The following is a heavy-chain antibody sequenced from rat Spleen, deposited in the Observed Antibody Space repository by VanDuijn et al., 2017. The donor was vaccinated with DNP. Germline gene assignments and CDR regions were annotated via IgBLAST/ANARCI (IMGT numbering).Heavy chain of an antibody. CDR2: IWSGGST. Sequence: QVQLKESGPGLVQPSQTLSLTCTVSGFSLTSNSVHWVRQPPGKGLEWVGAIWSGGSTDYNSALKSRLSISRDTSKSQVFLKMNSLQTEDTAIYFCTRDYYSGDVGYYFDYWGQGVMVTVSS. CDR1: GFSLTSNS. V-gene: IGHV2-1*01. J-gene: IGHJ2*01. CDR3: TRDYYSGDVGYYFDY. D-gene: IGHD1-1*01.